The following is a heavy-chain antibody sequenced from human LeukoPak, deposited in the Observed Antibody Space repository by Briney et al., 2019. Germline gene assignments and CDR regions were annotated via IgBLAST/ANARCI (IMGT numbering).Heavy chain of an antibody. CDR1: GGSISSNNYY. Sequence: PSETLSLTCTVSGGSISSNNYYWGWIRQPPGKGLACIGSIYYSGSTYYNPSLKSRVTISVDTSKNQFSLKLGSVTAADTAVYYCARQSGSRGAFDIWGQGTMVIVSS. J-gene: IGHJ3*02. CDR2: IYYSGST. D-gene: IGHD3-10*01. V-gene: IGHV4-39*01. CDR3: ARQSGSRGAFDI.